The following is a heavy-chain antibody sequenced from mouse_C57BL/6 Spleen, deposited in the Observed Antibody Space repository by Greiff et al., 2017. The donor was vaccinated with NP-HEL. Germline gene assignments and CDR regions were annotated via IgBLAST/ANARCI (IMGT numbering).Heavy chain of an antibody. Sequence: EVQLQQSGPELVKPGASVKISCKASGYSFTGYYMNWVKQSPEKSLEWIGEINPSTGGTTYNQKFKAKATLTVDKSSSTAYMQLKSLTSEDSAVYYCARKVYYGSSYLAYWGQGTLVTVSA. J-gene: IGHJ3*01. CDR3: ARKVYYGSSYLAY. CDR2: INPSTGGT. D-gene: IGHD1-1*01. V-gene: IGHV1-42*01. CDR1: GYSFTGYY.